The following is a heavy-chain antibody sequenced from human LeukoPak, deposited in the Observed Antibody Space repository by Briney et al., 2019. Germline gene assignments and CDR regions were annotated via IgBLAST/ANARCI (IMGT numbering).Heavy chain of an antibody. CDR2: IYHSGST. D-gene: IGHD4-17*01. Sequence: SQTLSLTCALSGGSISSGGYSWNWIRQPPGESLEWMGYIYHSGSTYYNPSLKSRVTIAVDRSKNQFSLRLSSVTAADTAVYYCARAHGDYVYFDYWGQGTLVTVSS. CDR1: GGSISSGGYS. J-gene: IGHJ4*02. CDR3: ARAHGDYVYFDY. V-gene: IGHV4-30-2*01.